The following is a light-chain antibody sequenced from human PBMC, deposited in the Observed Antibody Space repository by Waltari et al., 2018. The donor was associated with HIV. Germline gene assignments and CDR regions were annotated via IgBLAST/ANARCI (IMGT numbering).Light chain of an antibody. V-gene: IGLV1-44*01. CDR3: STWDDRLNGVV. J-gene: IGLJ2*01. Sequence: QSVLTQPPSASGAPGQRVTISCSGSTPNIGSSNVNWYQQFSRAAPKLLIDAAAQRPSGVPDRFSGSKSGTSASRVISGLQSEDEADYYCSTWDDRLNGVVFGGGTRVTVV. CDR1: TPNIGSSN. CDR2: AAA.